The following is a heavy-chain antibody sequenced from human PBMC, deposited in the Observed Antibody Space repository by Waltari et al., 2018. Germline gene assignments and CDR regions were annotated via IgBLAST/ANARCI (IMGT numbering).Heavy chain of an antibody. V-gene: IGHV3-48*03. Sequence: EVQLVESGGGLVQPGGSLRLSCAASGFTFSSYEMNWVRQAPGKGLEWVSYMSSSGSTIYYADSVKGRFTISRDNAKNSLYLQMNSLRAEDTAVYYCASGYSSSWYLGYWGQGTLVTVSS. CDR2: MSSSGSTI. D-gene: IGHD6-13*01. J-gene: IGHJ4*02. CDR3: ASGYSSSWYLGY. CDR1: GFTFSSYE.